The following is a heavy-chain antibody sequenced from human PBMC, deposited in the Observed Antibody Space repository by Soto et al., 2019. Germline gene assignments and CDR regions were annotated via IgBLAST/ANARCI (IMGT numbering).Heavy chain of an antibody. CDR2: ISAYNDDT. D-gene: IGHD1-1*01. J-gene: IGHJ6*02. Sequence: ASVKVSCKASGYTFSSYGIGWVRQAPGQGLEWMGWISAYNDDTNYAQILQGRVTMTTDTSTSTAYMELRSLRSDDTAVYYCARERRDAYNLFYGMDVWGQGTTVTVSS. V-gene: IGHV1-18*01. CDR1: GYTFSSYG. CDR3: ARERRDAYNLFYGMDV.